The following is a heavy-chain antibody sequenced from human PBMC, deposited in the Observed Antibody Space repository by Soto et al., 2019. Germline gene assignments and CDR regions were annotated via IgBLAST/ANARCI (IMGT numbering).Heavy chain of an antibody. CDR1: GFTFSNAW. CDR3: TTGSESYYDSSHSIIALDH. D-gene: IGHD3-22*01. Sequence: GGSLRLSCAASGFTFSNAWMSCVRQAPGKGLEWVGRIKSKTDGGTTDYAARVKGRFTISSDDSKPTLYLQMNSPKTEDTAVYYCTTGSESYYDSSHSIIALDHWGQGTLVTVSS. J-gene: IGHJ4*02. V-gene: IGHV3-15*01. CDR2: IKSKTDGGTT.